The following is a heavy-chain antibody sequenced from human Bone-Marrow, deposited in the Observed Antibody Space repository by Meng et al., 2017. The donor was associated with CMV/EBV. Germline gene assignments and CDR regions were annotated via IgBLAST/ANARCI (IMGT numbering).Heavy chain of an antibody. CDR3: ASRSSSWTGQYNWFDP. V-gene: IGHV4-39*01. D-gene: IGHD6-13*01. CDR2: IYYSGST. J-gene: IGHJ5*02. CDR1: GGSISDSSHY. Sequence: GSLRLSCTVSGGSISDSSHYWGWIRQLPGKGLEWIGSIYYSGSTYYNPSLKSRVTISVDTSKNQFSLKLSSVTAADTAVYYCASRSSSWTGQYNWFDPWGQGTLVTVSS.